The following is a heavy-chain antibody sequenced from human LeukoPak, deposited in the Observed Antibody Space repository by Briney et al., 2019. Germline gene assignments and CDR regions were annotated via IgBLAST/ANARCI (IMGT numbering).Heavy chain of an antibody. D-gene: IGHD4-23*01. Sequence: LSGGSLRLSCAASGFSFSGYSMSWVRQAPGKGLEWVSAISGSGGSTYYADSVKGRFTISRDNSKNTLYLQMNSLRAEDTAVYYCAKATNTVAGPFDYWGQGTLVTVSS. V-gene: IGHV3-23*01. CDR2: ISGSGGST. CDR3: AKATNTVAGPFDY. CDR1: GFSFSGYS. J-gene: IGHJ4*02.